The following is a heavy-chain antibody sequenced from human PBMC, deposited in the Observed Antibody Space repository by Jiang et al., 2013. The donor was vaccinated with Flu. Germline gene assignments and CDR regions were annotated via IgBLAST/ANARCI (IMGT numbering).Heavy chain of an antibody. CDR2: ISSSSSYI. CDR1: GFTFSSYS. Sequence: QLLESGGGLVQPGGSLRLSCAASGFTFSSYSMNWVRQAPGKGLEWVSSISSSSSYIYYADSVKGRFTISRDNAKNSLYLQMNSLRAEDTAVYYCARDRADSGYDFELTPGVDWFDPWGQGTLVTVSS. V-gene: IGHV3-21*01. J-gene: IGHJ5*02. D-gene: IGHD5-12*01. CDR3: ARDRADSGYDFELTPGVDWFDP.